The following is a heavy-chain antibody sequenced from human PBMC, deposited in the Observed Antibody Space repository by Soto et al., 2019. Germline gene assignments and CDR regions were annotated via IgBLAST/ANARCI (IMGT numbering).Heavy chain of an antibody. J-gene: IGHJ6*02. Sequence: QVQLVQSGAEVKKPGSSVKVSCKASGGTFSSYAISWVRQAPGQGLEWMGGIIPIFGTANYAQKFQGRVTITADESTSTAYMELSSLRSEDTAVYYCARDLRGSGSYRPYYYYGMDVWGQGTTVTVSS. D-gene: IGHD3-10*01. V-gene: IGHV1-69*01. CDR3: ARDLRGSGSYRPYYYYGMDV. CDR2: IIPIFGTA. CDR1: GGTFSSYA.